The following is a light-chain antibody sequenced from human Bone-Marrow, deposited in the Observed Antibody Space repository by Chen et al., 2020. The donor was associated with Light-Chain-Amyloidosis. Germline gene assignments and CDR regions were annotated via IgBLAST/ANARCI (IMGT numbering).Light chain of an antibody. CDR3: QSADSSGTYEVI. CDR1: DLPTKY. J-gene: IGLJ2*01. CDR2: RDT. Sequence: SYELTQPPSVSVSPGQTARITCSGDDLPTKYAYWYQQKQGQAPVLVIHRDTERPAGIDERFSGSSAGTTATLTISGVQAEDEADYHCQSADSSGTYEVIFGGGTKLTVL. V-gene: IGLV3-25*03.